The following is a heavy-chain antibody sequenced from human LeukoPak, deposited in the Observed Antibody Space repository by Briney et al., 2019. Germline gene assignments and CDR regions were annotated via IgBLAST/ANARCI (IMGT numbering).Heavy chain of an antibody. CDR1: GFTFRTYG. J-gene: IGHJ3*02. D-gene: IGHD1-14*01. Sequence: GGSLRLSCAASGFTFRTYGMHWVRQAPGKGLEWVAVIWYDGSNKYYADSVKGRFTISRDNSKNTLYLQMNSLRAEDTAVYYCARDPRTLGDAFDIWGQGTMVTVSS. CDR3: ARDPRTLGDAFDI. CDR2: IWYDGSNK. V-gene: IGHV3-33*08.